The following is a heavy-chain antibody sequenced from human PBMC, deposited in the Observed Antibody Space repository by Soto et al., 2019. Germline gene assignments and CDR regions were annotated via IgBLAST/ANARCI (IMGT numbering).Heavy chain of an antibody. J-gene: IGHJ4*02. CDR2: TSYDGSNK. Sequence: LRLSCAASGFTFSSYAMHWVRQAPGKGLEWVAVTSYDGSNKYYADSVKGRFTISRDNSKNTLYLQMNSLRAEDTAVYYCARGPGEEYYFDYWGQGTLVTVSS. CDR3: ARGPGEEYYFDY. D-gene: IGHD2-2*01. V-gene: IGHV3-30-3*01. CDR1: GFTFSSYA.